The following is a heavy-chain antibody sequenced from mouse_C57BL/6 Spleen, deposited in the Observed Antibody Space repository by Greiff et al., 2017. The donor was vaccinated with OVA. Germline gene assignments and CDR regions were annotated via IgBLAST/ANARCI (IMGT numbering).Heavy chain of an antibody. CDR2: ISYDGSN. CDR3: ARDYFDY. CDR1: GYSITSGYY. Sequence: VQLQESGPGLVKPSQSLSLTCSVTGYSITSGYYWNWIRQFPGNKLEWMGNISYDGSNNYNPSLKNRISITRDTSKNQFFLKLNSVTTEDTATYYCARDYFDYWGQGTTLTVSS. J-gene: IGHJ2*01. V-gene: IGHV3-6*01.